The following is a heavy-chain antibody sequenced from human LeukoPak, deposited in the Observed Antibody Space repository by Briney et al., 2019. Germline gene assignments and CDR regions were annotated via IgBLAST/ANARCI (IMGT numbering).Heavy chain of an antibody. CDR3: ASRITIFGVVGDAFDI. CDR2: IYTSGST. Sequence: SETLSLTCTVSGGSISSYYWSWIRQPPGKGLEWIGYIYTSGSTNYNPSLKSRVTISVDTSNNQFSLKLSSVTAADTAVYYCASRITIFGVVGDAFDIWGQGTMVTVSS. V-gene: IGHV4-4*09. J-gene: IGHJ3*02. CDR1: GGSISSYY. D-gene: IGHD3-3*01.